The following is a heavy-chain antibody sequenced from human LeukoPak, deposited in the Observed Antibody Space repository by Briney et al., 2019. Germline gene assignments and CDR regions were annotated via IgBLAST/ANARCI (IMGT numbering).Heavy chain of an antibody. Sequence: SETLSLTCTVSGGSISSGDYYWSWIRQPPGKGLEWIGYIYYNGSTYYNPSLKSRVTISVDTSKNQFSLRLSSVTAADTAVYYCARTSLGGAWFDPWGQGTLVTVSS. CDR3: ARTSLGGAWFDP. D-gene: IGHD3-10*01. CDR1: GGSISSGDYY. J-gene: IGHJ5*02. CDR2: IYYNGST. V-gene: IGHV4-30-4*08.